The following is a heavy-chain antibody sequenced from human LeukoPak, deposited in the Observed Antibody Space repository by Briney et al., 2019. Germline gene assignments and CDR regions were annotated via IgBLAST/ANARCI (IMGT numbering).Heavy chain of an antibody. D-gene: IGHD2-2*01. V-gene: IGHV3-48*01. CDR1: GFTFSSYN. J-gene: IGHJ6*02. CDR2: ILSISSTI. CDR3: TKGPYGTSIYYGMDV. Sequence: GGSLRLSCAASGFTFSSYNMNWVRQAPGKGLEWLSYILSISSTIYYADSGEGRFTISRDNPKTSLYLKMNSLRGEDTALYYCTKGPYGTSIYYGMDVWGRGTTVTVSS.